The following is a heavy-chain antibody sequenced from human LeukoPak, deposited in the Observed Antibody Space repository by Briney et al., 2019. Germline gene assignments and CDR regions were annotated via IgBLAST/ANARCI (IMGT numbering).Heavy chain of an antibody. CDR2: INSDGSST. V-gene: IGHV3-74*01. D-gene: IGHD3-22*01. J-gene: IGHJ4*02. CDR3: ARSGYYLGLGQNDY. Sequence: GGSLRLSCAASGFTFSDYWMHWVRQVPGKGLVWVSRINSDGSSTTYADSVKGRFTISRDYAKNTLYLQMTSLRADDTAVYYCARSGYYLGLGQNDYWGQGTLVTVSS. CDR1: GFTFSDYW.